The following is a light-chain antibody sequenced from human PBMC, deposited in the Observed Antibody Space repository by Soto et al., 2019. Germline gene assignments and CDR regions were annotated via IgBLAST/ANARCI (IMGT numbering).Light chain of an antibody. CDR2: SAS. CDR1: QSLSGGY. J-gene: IGKJ5*01. Sequence: EIVLTQSPGTLSLSPGERATLSCRASQSLSGGYLAWFQQKPGQTPRLLIYSASNRATGIPDRFSGSGSGTDFTLTISRLEAVDFAVYYYQLNGNLPITFGQGTRLEIK. CDR3: QLNGNLPIT. V-gene: IGKV3-20*01.